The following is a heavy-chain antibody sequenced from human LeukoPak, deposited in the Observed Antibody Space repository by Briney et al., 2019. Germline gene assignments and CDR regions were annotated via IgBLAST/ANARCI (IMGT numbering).Heavy chain of an antibody. D-gene: IGHD2-2*01. J-gene: IGHJ4*02. CDR2: ISWNSGSI. Sequence: PGGSLRLSCAASGFTFDDYAMHWVRQAPGKGLEWVSGISWNSGSIGYADSVKGRFTISRDNAKNSLYLQMNSLRAEDTALYYCAKAQEDQLLPIDYWGQGTLVIVSS. V-gene: IGHV3-9*01. CDR3: AKAQEDQLLPIDY. CDR1: GFTFDDYA.